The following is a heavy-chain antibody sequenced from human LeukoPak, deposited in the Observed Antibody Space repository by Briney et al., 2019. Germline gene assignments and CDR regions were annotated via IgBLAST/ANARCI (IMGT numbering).Heavy chain of an antibody. Sequence: PGGSLRLSCAASGFTFSSYAMSWVRQAPGKGLEWVSAISGSGGSTYYADSVKGRFTISRDNSKNTLYLQMNSLRAEDTAVYYCAKDHRSSWYGTDFDLWGRGTLVTVSS. CDR2: ISGSGGST. D-gene: IGHD6-13*01. V-gene: IGHV3-23*01. J-gene: IGHJ2*01. CDR3: AKDHRSSWYGTDFDL. CDR1: GFTFSSYA.